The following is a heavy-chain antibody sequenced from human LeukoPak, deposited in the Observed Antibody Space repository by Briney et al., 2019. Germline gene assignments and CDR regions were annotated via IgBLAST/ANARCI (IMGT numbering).Heavy chain of an antibody. CDR1: GGSISSSY. D-gene: IGHD1-14*01. CDR3: VSCRRPPYAFDV. V-gene: IGHV4-59*01. Sequence: SETLSLTCTISGGSISSSYWTWIRQPPGKELEWIGYVHYSGSTNYNPSLKSRVSMSIDPSNNQFSLKLTSVTAADTAVYYCVSCRRPPYAFDVWGQGTMVLVSS. CDR2: VHYSGST. J-gene: IGHJ3*01.